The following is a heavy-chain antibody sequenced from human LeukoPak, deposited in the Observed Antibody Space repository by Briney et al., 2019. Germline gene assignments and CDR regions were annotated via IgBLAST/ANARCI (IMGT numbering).Heavy chain of an antibody. CDR1: GGSISSTTYY. Sequence: SETLPLTCSVFGGSISSTTYYWVWIRQPPGKGLECIASIHYTGRAYYNPSLKSRVTISADTSKNHFSLKLSSVTAADTAVYYCARLPRGYYGDYLIDYWGQGTLVTVSS. J-gene: IGHJ4*02. D-gene: IGHD4-17*01. CDR3: ARLPRGYYGDYLIDY. CDR2: IHYTGRA. V-gene: IGHV4-39*02.